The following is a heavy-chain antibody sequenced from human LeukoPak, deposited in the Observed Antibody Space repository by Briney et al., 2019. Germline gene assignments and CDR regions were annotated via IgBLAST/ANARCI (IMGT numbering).Heavy chain of an antibody. CDR2: INHSGST. D-gene: IGHD3-3*01. V-gene: IGHV4-34*01. CDR1: GGSFSGYY. J-gene: IGHJ4*02. Sequence: SETLSLTCAVYGGSFSGYYWSWIRQPPGKGLEWIGEINHSGSTNYNPSLKSRVTISVDTSKNQFSLKLSSVTAADTAVYYCARGLACYDFWSGYSYYFDYWGQGTLVTVSS. CDR3: ARGLACYDFWSGYSYYFDY.